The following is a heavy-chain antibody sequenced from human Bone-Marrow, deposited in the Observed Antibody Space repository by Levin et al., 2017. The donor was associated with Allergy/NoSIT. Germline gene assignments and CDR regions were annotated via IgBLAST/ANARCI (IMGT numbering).Heavy chain of an antibody. Sequence: SETLSLTCAVYGGSFSGYYWSWIRQPPGKGLEWIGEINHSGSTNYNPSLKSRVTISVDTSKNQFSLKLSSVTAADTAVYYCARVEVARPYYYYYMDVWGKGTTVTVSS. V-gene: IGHV4-34*01. CDR3: ARVEVARPYYYYYMDV. J-gene: IGHJ6*03. CDR2: INHSGST. D-gene: IGHD1-1*01. CDR1: GGSFSGYY.